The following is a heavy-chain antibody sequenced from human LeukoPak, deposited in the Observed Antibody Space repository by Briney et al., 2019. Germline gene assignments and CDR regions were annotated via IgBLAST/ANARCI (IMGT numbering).Heavy chain of an antibody. CDR2: IYYSGST. CDR1: GGSISSSSYY. V-gene: IGHV4-61*01. D-gene: IGHD3-3*01. J-gene: IGHJ5*02. CDR3: ARALNDFWSGPRNWFDP. Sequence: SETLSLTCTVSGGSISSSSYYWSWIRQPPGKGLEWIGYIYYSGSTNYNPSLKSRVTISVDTSKNQFSLKLSSVTAADTAVYYCARALNDFWSGPRNWFDPWGQGTLVTVSS.